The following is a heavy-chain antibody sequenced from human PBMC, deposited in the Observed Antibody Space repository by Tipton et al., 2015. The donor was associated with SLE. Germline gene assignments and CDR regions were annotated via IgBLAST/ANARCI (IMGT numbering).Heavy chain of an antibody. Sequence: TLSLTCSVSGYSINNDNWWGWIRQPPGKALEWIGYFHYTGLTYYNPSLKSRVTFSSDTSKNQFSLKLSSVTAADTAVYYCARDAVGASPADWYFDLWGRGTLVTVSS. CDR3: ARDAVGASPADWYFDL. CDR2: FHYTGLT. D-gene: IGHD2-15*01. V-gene: IGHV4-28*03. CDR1: GYSINNDNW. J-gene: IGHJ2*01.